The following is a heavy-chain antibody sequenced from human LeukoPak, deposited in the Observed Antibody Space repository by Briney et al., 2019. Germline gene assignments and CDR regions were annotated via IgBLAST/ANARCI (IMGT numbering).Heavy chain of an antibody. V-gene: IGHV3-30*18. CDR1: GFTFSSYG. CDR2: ISYDGSNK. J-gene: IGHJ4*02. CDR3: AKARAAYCFDY. Sequence: GGSLRLSCAASGFTFSSYGMHWVRQAPGKGLEWVAVISYDGSNKYYADSVKGRFTISRDNSKNTLYLQMNSLRAEDTAVYYCAKARAAYCFDYWGQGTLVTVSS.